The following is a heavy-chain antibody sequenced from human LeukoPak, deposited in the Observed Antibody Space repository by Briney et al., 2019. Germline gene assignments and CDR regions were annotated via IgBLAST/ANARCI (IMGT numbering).Heavy chain of an antibody. J-gene: IGHJ4*02. D-gene: IGHD3-22*01. CDR3: ARVLTTDSYDSSGYYLPSYYFDY. V-gene: IGHV4-59*01. CDR1: GGSIINYY. CDR2: IYYSGST. Sequence: SETLSLTCTVSGGSIINYYWSWIRQPPGKGLEWIGYIYYSGSTYYNTSLKRRVTISLDTSKNQFSLQLSSVTAADTAVYDCARVLTTDSYDSSGYYLPSYYFDYWGQGTLVSVSS.